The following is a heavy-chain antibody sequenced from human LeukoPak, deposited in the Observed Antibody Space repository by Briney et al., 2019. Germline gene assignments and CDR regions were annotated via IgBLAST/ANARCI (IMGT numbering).Heavy chain of an antibody. J-gene: IGHJ6*03. CDR2: IYPGDSDT. Sequence: GESLKISCKGSGYSFTSYWIGWVRQMPGKGLEWMGIIYPGDSDTRYSPSFQGQVTISADKSISTAYLQWSSLKASDTAMYYCARLGSSSMYYYYYYMDVWGKGTTVTVSS. D-gene: IGHD6-6*01. CDR3: ARLGSSSMYYYYYYMDV. V-gene: IGHV5-51*01. CDR1: GYSFTSYW.